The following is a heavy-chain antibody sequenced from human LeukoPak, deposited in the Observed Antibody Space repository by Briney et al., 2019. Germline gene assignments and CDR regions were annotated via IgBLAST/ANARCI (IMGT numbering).Heavy chain of an antibody. CDR2: FDPEDGET. CDR1: GYTLTELS. J-gene: IGHJ4*02. Sequence: GASVKVSCKVSGYTLTELSMHWVRQAPGKGLEWMGGFDPEDGETIYAQKFQGRVTMTEDTSTDTAYMELSSLRSEDTAVYYCATDLDYGGNSGEYYWGRGTLVTVSS. CDR3: ATDLDYGGNSGEYY. D-gene: IGHD4-23*01. V-gene: IGHV1-24*01.